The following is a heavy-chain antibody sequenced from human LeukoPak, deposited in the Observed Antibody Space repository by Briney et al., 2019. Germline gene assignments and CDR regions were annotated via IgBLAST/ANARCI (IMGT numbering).Heavy chain of an antibody. V-gene: IGHV3-21*01. CDR1: GFTFRGYN. J-gene: IGHJ4*02. Sequence: PGGSLRLSCAASGFTFRGYNMNWVREAPGKRPEWVSSISSSSSYIYYADSVKGRFTISRDNAKNSLYLQMNSLRAEDTALYYCARGASRADYWGQGTLVTVSS. CDR3: ARGASRADY. CDR2: ISSSSSYI.